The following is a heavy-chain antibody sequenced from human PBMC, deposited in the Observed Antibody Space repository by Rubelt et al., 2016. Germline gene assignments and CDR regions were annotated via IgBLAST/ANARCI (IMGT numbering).Heavy chain of an antibody. CDR2: IYYGGTT. V-gene: IGHV4-39*07. J-gene: IGHJ5*02. CDR3: AKVGGIAVTGTSNWHDP. CDR1: GGSVISGYY. Sequence: QLQLQESGPGLVKPSETLSLTCTVSGGSVISGYYWGWIRQPPGKGLEWIGCIYYGGTTHYKPSLESRVTMSVDTSKNQFSRKRGSVTAADTAIDYCAKVGGIAVTGTSNWHDPWGQGTLVTVSS. D-gene: IGHD6-19*01.